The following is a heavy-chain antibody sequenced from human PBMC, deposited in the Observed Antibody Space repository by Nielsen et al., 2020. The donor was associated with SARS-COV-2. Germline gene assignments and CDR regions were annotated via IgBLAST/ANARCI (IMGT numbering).Heavy chain of an antibody. V-gene: IGHV2-70*18. CDR3: ARMEAAAGIGYDY. D-gene: IGHD6-13*01. J-gene: IGHJ4*02. Sequence: TLSLTCTVSGGSISSYYWSWIRQPPGKALEWLALIDWDDDKYYSTSLKTRLTISKDTSKNQVVLTMTNMDPVDTATYYCARMEAAAGIGYDYWGQGTLVTVSS. CDR1: GGSISSYYW. CDR2: IDWDDDK.